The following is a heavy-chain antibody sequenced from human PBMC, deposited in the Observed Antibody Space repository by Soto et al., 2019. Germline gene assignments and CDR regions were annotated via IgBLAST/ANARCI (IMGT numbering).Heavy chain of an antibody. CDR2: IWYDGSNK. V-gene: IGHV3-33*01. Sequence: QVQLVESGGGVVQPGRSLRLSCAASGFTFSSYGMHWVRQAPGKGLEWVAVIWYDGSNKYYADSVKGRFTISRDNSKNPLYLQMNSLRAEDTAVYYCARDRTRYLYYFDYWGQGTLVTVSS. J-gene: IGHJ4*02. CDR3: ARDRTRYLYYFDY. CDR1: GFTFSSYG. D-gene: IGHD3-9*01.